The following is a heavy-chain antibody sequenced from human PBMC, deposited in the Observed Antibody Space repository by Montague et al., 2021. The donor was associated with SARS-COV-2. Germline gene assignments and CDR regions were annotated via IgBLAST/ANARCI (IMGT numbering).Heavy chain of an antibody. Sequence: SETLSLTCTVSGGSISGYYGTWSRQPPGKGLEWLGHSYYTGSTKYNPSLKSRVTMSLDRATNRFSLRLNSVTAADTAMYYCARAQNTCFIANCVNYFDFWGLGAQVTVSS. J-gene: IGHJ4*02. D-gene: IGHD1-1*01. CDR1: GGSISGYY. CDR3: ARAQNTCFIANCVNYFDF. CDR2: SYYTGST. V-gene: IGHV4-59*01.